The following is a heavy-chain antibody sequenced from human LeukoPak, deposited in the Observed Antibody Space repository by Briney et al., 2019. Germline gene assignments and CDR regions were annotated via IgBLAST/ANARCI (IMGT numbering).Heavy chain of an antibody. CDR1: GGSISSYY. CDR3: ARGAETSGSYSGYYYYYYMDV. Sequence: SETLSLTCTVSGGSISSYYWSWIRQPAGKGLEWIGRIYTSGSTNYNPSLKSRVTISVDTSKNQFSLKLSSVTAADTAVYYCARGAETSGSYSGYYYYYYMDVWGKGTTVTISS. V-gene: IGHV4-4*07. D-gene: IGHD1-26*01. CDR2: IYTSGST. J-gene: IGHJ6*03.